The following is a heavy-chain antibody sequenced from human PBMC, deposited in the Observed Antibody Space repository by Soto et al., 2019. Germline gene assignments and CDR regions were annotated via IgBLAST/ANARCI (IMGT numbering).Heavy chain of an antibody. CDR3: ARGDSPYVWFNEF. CDR2: IIPVFNTP. D-gene: IGHD3-16*01. J-gene: IGHJ4*02. Sequence: QEQLVRSGAEVKKPGSSVKVSCKDSGGLFSSFAISWVRQAPGQGLEWLGGIIPVFNTPYYAQKFQGRVTITADESTNTAYMELSSLRSEDTAMYYCARGDSPYVWFNEFWGQGSLVTVSS. CDR1: GGLFSSFA. V-gene: IGHV1-69*01.